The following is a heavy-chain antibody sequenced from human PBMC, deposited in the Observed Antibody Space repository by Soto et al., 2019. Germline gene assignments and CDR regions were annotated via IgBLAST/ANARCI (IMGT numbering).Heavy chain of an antibody. CDR2: INHSGST. Sequence: QVQLQQWGAGLLKPSETLSLTCAVYGGSFSGYYWSWIRQPPGKGLEWIGEINHSGSTNYNPSLKSPVTISVDTSKNQFSLKLSSVTAADTAVYYCARAFLGYCSGGSCKIQNWFDPWGQGTLVTVSS. CDR3: ARAFLGYCSGGSCKIQNWFDP. J-gene: IGHJ5*02. D-gene: IGHD2-15*01. V-gene: IGHV4-34*01. CDR1: GGSFSGYY.